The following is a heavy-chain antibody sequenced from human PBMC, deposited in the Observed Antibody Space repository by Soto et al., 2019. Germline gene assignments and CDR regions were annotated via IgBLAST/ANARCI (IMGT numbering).Heavy chain of an antibody. D-gene: IGHD6-13*01. CDR1: GYTFTSYY. J-gene: IGHJ4*02. CDR2: INPSGGST. V-gene: IGHV1-46*03. Sequence: ASVKVSCKASGYTFTSYYMHWVRQAPGQGLEWMGIINPSGGSTSYAQKFQGRVTMTRDTSTSTVYMELSSLRSEDTAVYYCARDLSRVAAADTIYYWGQGTLVTVSS. CDR3: ARDLSRVAAADTIYY.